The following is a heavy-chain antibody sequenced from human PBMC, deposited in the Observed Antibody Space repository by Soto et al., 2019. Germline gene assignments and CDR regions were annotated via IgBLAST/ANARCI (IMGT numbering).Heavy chain of an antibody. V-gene: IGHV4-34*01. CDR3: ARGSITMIVVDPHGNWFDP. J-gene: IGHJ5*02. CDR1: GGSFSGYY. Sequence: SETLSLTCAVYGGSFSGYYWSWIRQPPGKGLEWIGEINHSGSTNYNPSLKSRVTISVDTSKNQFSLKLSSVTAADTAVYYCARGSITMIVVDPHGNWFDPWAREPWSPSPQ. CDR2: INHSGST. D-gene: IGHD3-22*01.